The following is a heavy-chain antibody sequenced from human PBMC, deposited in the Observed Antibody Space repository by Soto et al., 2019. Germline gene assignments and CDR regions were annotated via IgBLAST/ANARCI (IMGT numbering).Heavy chain of an antibody. J-gene: IGHJ4*02. D-gene: IGHD6-6*01. CDR1: GFTFSGSA. CDR2: IRSKANSYAT. CDR3: TSLNDIAARHTYDY. V-gene: IGHV3-73*01. Sequence: GGSLRLSCAASGFTFSGSAMHWVRQASGKGLEWVGRIRSKANSYATAYAASVKGRFTISRDDSKNTAYLQMNSLKTEDTAVYSCTSLNDIAARHTYDYWCQGT.